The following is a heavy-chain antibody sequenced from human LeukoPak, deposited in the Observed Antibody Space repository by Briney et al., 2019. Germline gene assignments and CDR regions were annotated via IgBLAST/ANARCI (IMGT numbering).Heavy chain of an antibody. D-gene: IGHD3-10*01. CDR2: FVVGSGDT. CDR3: AREWSGFGELPDN. J-gene: IGHJ4*02. Sequence: SVKVSCKASGFTFSTSAMQWVRQARGQGLEWIGWFVVGSGDTNYAQKFQERVTFTRDMSTSTAYMQLSSLRSDDTAVYYCAREWSGFGELPDNWGQGTLVTVS. V-gene: IGHV1-58*02. CDR1: GFTFSTSA.